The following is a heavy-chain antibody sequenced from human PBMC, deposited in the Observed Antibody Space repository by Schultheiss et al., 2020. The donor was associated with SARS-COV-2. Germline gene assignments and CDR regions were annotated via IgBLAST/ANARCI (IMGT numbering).Heavy chain of an antibody. D-gene: IGHD3-3*01. CDR1: GVTFSNHA. Sequence: GGSLRLSCAASGVTFSNHAMHWVRQAPGKGLEWVAVIWYDGINQYYAASVKGRFTISRDNSRNTLYLQMNSLRAEDTAVYYCATVPVFRSRMDVWGQGTTVTVSS. V-gene: IGHV3-33*08. J-gene: IGHJ6*02. CDR2: IWYDGINQ. CDR3: ATVPVFRSRMDV.